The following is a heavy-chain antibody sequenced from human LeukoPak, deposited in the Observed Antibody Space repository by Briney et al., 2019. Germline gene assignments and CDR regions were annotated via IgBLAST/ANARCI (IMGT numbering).Heavy chain of an antibody. V-gene: IGHV1-18*01. Sequence: ASVKVSCKASGYTFSSYGITWVRQAPGQGLEWMGCISAYNGNTNYAQNLQGRVTMTTDTSTSTAYLELKSLSSDDTAVYYCARATGSYCSSTSCNDAFDIWGQGTMVTVSS. CDR3: ARATGSYCSSTSCNDAFDI. J-gene: IGHJ3*02. D-gene: IGHD2-2*01. CDR1: GYTFSSYG. CDR2: ISAYNGNT.